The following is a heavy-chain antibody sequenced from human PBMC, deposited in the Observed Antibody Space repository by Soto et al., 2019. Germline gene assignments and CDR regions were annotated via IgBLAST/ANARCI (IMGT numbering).Heavy chain of an antibody. Sequence: PSETLSLTCSVSGGAVSSSNFDWVWTRQPPGKRLESFGCIYYSGSTDHPPSLNCRVTISADTSQNLFSLKLTSVPAAHPAVYYFASNSGPYSISWFDPWGQGTLVPVSS. CDR2: IYYSGST. CDR1: GGAVSSSNFD. D-gene: IGHD6-13*01. J-gene: IGHJ5*02. V-gene: IGHV4-39*01. CDR3: ASNSGPYSISWFDP.